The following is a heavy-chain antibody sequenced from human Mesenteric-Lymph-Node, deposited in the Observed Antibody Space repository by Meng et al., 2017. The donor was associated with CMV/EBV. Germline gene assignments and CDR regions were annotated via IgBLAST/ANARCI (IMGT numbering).Heavy chain of an antibody. J-gene: IGHJ4*02. Sequence: GGSLRLSCAASGFTFSSYEIHWVRQAPGKGLEWVAAISYDGSNKYYADSVKGRFTISRDNSKNTMYLQMNSLRAEDTAVYYCARDLLAPARGVFDYWGQGALVTVSS. D-gene: IGHD2-8*02. CDR1: GFTFSSYE. CDR2: ISYDGSNK. CDR3: ARDLLAPARGVFDY. V-gene: IGHV3-30-3*01.